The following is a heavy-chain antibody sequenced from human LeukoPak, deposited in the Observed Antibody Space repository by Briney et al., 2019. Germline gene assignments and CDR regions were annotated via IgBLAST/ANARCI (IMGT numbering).Heavy chain of an antibody. CDR2: INHSGST. D-gene: IGHD3-10*01. J-gene: IGHJ4*02. CDR1: GGSFSGYY. Sequence: SETLSLTCAVYGGSFSGYYWSWIRQPPGKGLEWMGEINHSGSTNYNPSLKSRVTISVDTSKNQFSLKLSSVTAADTAVYYCATYGSGSYYNLPLFDYWGQGTLVTVSS. V-gene: IGHV4-34*01. CDR3: ATYGSGSYYNLPLFDY.